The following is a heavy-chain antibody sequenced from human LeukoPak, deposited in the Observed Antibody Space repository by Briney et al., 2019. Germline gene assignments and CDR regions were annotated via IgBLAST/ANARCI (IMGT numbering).Heavy chain of an antibody. D-gene: IGHD2-2*01. CDR2: IYPGESDT. J-gene: IGHJ4*02. CDR1: GYRFTTYW. CDR3: ARRQGCSSTSCPPDY. Sequence: GGSLQISLRGSGYRFTTYWIGWGRQMPGKGLEGMGIIYPGESDTRYTPSFQGQVTIPADKSINNAYLQRSNLKASDTAMYYCARRQGCSSTSCPPDYWGQGTLVTVSP. V-gene: IGHV5-51*01.